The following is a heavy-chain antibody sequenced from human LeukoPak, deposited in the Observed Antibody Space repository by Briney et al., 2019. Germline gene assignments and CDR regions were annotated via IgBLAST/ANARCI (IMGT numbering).Heavy chain of an antibody. J-gene: IGHJ5*02. V-gene: IGHV1-18*04. Sequence: ASVKVSCKASGYTVTSYYMHWVRQAPGQGLEWMGWISAYNGNTNYAQKLQGRVTMTTDTSTSTAYMELRSLRSDDTAVYYCARDLGDSSGWYQPNWFDPWGQGTLVTVSS. D-gene: IGHD6-19*01. CDR3: ARDLGDSSGWYQPNWFDP. CDR2: ISAYNGNT. CDR1: GYTVTSYY.